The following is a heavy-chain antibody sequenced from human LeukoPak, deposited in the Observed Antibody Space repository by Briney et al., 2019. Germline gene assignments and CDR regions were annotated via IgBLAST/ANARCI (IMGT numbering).Heavy chain of an antibody. CDR1: GYTFTSYD. V-gene: IGHV1-8*03. CDR2: MNPNSGNT. J-gene: IGHJ4*02. D-gene: IGHD3-3*01. Sequence: ASVKVSCKASGYTFTSYDINWVRQATGQGLEWMGWMNPNSGNTGYAQKFQGRVTITRNTSISTAYMELSSLRSEDTAVYYCARGSDMGFWSGYPTAVDYWGQGTLVTVSS. CDR3: ARGSDMGFWSGYPTAVDY.